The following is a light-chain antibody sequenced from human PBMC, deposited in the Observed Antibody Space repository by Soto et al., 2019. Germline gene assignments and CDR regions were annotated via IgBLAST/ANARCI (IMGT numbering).Light chain of an antibody. J-gene: IGLJ1*01. V-gene: IGLV1-44*01. CDR1: SSSIGSNS. CDR3: AAWDGSLNVYV. CDR2: TNS. Sequence: QSVLTQPPSASGTRGQRVTISCSGSSSSIGSNSVNWYQQLPRTAPKVLIYTNSQRPSGVPDRFSGSKSGTSASLAISGLQPEDEADYYCAAWDGSLNVYVFGTGTKLTVL.